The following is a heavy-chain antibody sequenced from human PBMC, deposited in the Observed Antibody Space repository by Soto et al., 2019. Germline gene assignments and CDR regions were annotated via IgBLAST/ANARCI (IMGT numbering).Heavy chain of an antibody. Sequence: PSETLSLTCTVSGASISSGDSFWSWIRQPPGKGLEWIGYIYHSGSTYYNPSLKSRVTISVDRSKNQFSLKLSSVTAADTAVYYCARGPPFGYWGQGTLVTVSS. J-gene: IGHJ4*02. CDR1: GASISSGDSF. CDR3: ARGPPFGY. V-gene: IGHV4-30-2*01. CDR2: IYHSGST. D-gene: IGHD3-10*01.